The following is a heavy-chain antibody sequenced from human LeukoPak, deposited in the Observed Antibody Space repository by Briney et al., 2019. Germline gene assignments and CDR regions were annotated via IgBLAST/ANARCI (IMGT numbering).Heavy chain of an antibody. J-gene: IGHJ4*02. V-gene: IGHV1-2*02. Sequence: ASVKVSCKASGYTFTGYYMHWVRQAPGQGLEWMGWINPNSGGTNYAQKFQGRVTMTRDTSISTAYMELSRLKFDDTSVYYCTRGALSPGIMGTSNPTHDCWGQGTLVTVPS. CDR3: TRGALSPGIMGTSNPTHDC. CDR1: GYTFTGYY. D-gene: IGHD1-26*01. CDR2: INPNSGGT.